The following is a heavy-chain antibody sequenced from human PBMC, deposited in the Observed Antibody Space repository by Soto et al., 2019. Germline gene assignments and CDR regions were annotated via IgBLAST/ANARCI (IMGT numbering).Heavy chain of an antibody. CDR2: IWYDGSNK. CDR1: GFTFSSYG. J-gene: IGHJ6*02. CDR3: ARDTGISRTAVAAGTEVYYYDGMDV. V-gene: IGHV3-33*01. Sequence: GGSLRLSCAASGFTFSSYGMHWVRQAPGKGLEWVAVIWYDGSNKYYADSVKGRFTISRDNSKNTLYLQMNSLRAEDTAVYYCARDTGISRTAVAAGTEVYYYDGMDVWSQGTTVTVSS. D-gene: IGHD6-13*01.